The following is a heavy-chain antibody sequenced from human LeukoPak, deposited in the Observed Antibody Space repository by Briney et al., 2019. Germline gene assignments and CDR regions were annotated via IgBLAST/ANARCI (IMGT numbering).Heavy chain of an antibody. V-gene: IGHV4-59*01. Sequence: SETLSLTCTVSGGSISSYYWSWIRQPPGKGLEWIAYIYYSGSTNYNPSLKSRVTISVDTSKNQFSLKLSSVTAADTAVYYCARGEAVADSNWFDPWGQGTLVTVSS. CDR3: ARGEAVADSNWFDP. J-gene: IGHJ5*02. CDR1: GGSISSYY. CDR2: IYYSGST. D-gene: IGHD6-19*01.